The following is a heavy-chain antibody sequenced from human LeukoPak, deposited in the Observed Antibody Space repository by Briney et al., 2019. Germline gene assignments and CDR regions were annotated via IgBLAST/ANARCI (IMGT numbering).Heavy chain of an antibody. CDR1: GFTFSSYG. CDR2: ISYDGSNK. V-gene: IGHV3-30*03. CDR3: ATGYCSGGSCYSDFDY. D-gene: IGHD2-15*01. J-gene: IGHJ4*02. Sequence: GGSLRLSCAASGFTFSSYGMHWVRQAPGKGLEWVAVISYDGSNKYYADSVKGRFTISRDNSKNTLYLQMNSLRPEDTAVYYCATGYCSGGSCYSDFDYWGQGTLVTVSS.